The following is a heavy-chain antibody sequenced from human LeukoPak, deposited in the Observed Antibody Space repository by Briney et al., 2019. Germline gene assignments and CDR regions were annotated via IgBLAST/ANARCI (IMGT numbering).Heavy chain of an antibody. CDR2: IYYSGST. J-gene: IGHJ4*02. CDR3: ARAEYMVRGVIAFDY. D-gene: IGHD3-10*01. CDR1: GGSISSYY. Sequence: PSETLSLTCTVSGGSISSYYWSWIRQPPGKGLEWIGYIYYSGSTNYNPSLKSRVTISVDTSKNQFSLKLSSVTAADTAVYYCARAEYMVRGVIAFDYWGQGTLVTVSS. V-gene: IGHV4-59*01.